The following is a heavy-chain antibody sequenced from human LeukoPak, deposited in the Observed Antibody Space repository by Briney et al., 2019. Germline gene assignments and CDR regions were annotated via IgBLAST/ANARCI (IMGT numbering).Heavy chain of an antibody. V-gene: IGHV3-48*03. J-gene: IGHJ3*02. CDR1: GFTFSSYE. D-gene: IGHD2-15*01. Sequence: GGSVRLSCAASGFTFSSYEMNWVRQAPGKGLEWVSYISSSGSTIYYADSVKGRFTISRDNAKNSLYLQMNSLRAEDTAVYYCARVHVVVVAATPTDAFDIWGQGTMVTVSS. CDR3: ARVHVVVVAATPTDAFDI. CDR2: ISSSGSTI.